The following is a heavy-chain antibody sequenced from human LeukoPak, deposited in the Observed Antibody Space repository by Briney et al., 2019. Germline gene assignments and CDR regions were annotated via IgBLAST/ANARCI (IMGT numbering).Heavy chain of an antibody. CDR1: GGSISSYY. CDR2: IYYSGST. CDR3: ARGSGWFVGYYYYYMDV. Sequence: SETLSLTRTVSGGSISSYYWSWIRQPPGKGLEWIGYIYYSGSTNYNPSLKSRVTISVDTSKNQFSLKLSSVTAADTAVYYCARGSGWFVGYYYYYMDVWGKGTTVTVSS. J-gene: IGHJ6*03. V-gene: IGHV4-59*01. D-gene: IGHD6-19*01.